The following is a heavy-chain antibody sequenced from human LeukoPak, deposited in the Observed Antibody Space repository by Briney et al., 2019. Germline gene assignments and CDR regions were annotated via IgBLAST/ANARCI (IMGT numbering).Heavy chain of an antibody. Sequence: SETLSLTCTVSGGSISSSSYYWGWVRQPPGKGLEWIGNSGSTYYSPSLKSRVTISLDTSRNQFSLKLNSVTAADTAVYYCAKSNGYGLVDIWGQGTMVTVSS. J-gene: IGHJ3*02. D-gene: IGHD3-10*01. CDR1: GGSISSSSYY. CDR3: AKSNGYGLVDI. V-gene: IGHV4-39*07. CDR2: SGST.